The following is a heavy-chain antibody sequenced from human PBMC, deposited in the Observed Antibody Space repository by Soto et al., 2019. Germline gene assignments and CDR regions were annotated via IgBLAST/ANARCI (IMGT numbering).Heavy chain of an antibody. CDR3: ARGGYSYGYGPYGMDV. CDR1: GYTFNGYY. V-gene: IGHV1-2*04. Sequence: GASVKVSCKASGYTFNGYYMHWVRQAPGQGLEWMGWINPNSGGTNYAQKFQGWVTMTRDTSISTAYMELSRLRSDDTAVYYCARGGYSYGYGPYGMDVWGQGTTVTVSS. D-gene: IGHD5-18*01. CDR2: INPNSGGT. J-gene: IGHJ6*02.